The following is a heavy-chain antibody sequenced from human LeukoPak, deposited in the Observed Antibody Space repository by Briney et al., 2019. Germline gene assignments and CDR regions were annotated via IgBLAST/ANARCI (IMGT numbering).Heavy chain of an antibody. CDR3: ARAYYYDSSGYSLALDY. CDR1: GYTFTSYD. J-gene: IGHJ4*02. Sequence: ASVKVSCKASGYTFTSYDINWVRQATGQGLEWMGWMNPNSGNTGYAQKFQGRVTITRNTSISTAYMELSSLRSEDTAVYYCARAYYYDSSGYSLALDYWGQGTLVTVSS. D-gene: IGHD3-22*01. CDR2: MNPNSGNT. V-gene: IGHV1-8*03.